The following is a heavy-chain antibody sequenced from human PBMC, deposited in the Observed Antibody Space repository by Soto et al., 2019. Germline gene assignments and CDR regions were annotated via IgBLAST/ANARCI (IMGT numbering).Heavy chain of an antibody. Sequence: VSASYMSWARQAPGKGLEWVSVIHSGGTTYYTDSVKGRFTISRDDSKTTLYLQMNSLRAEDTAVYFCARGSTNPFDKWGQGTLVTVSS. D-gene: IGHD1-26*01. J-gene: IGHJ4*02. CDR3: ARGSTNPFDK. CDR2: IHSGGTT. V-gene: IGHV3-66*01. CDR1: VSASY.